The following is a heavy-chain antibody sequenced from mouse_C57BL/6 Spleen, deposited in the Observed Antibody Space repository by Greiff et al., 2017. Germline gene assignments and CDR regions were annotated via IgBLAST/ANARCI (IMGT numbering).Heavy chain of an antibody. V-gene: IGHV1-22*01. CDR2: INPNNGGT. CDR3: GASNHEGFAY. CDR1: GYTFTDYN. Sequence: EVQLQQSGPELVKPGASVKMSCKASGYTFTDYNMHWVKQSHGKSLEWIGYINPNNGGTNYNQKFKGKATLTVNKSYSTAYMELRILTSEDAAVYCGGASNHEGFAYWGQGTLVTVSA. J-gene: IGHJ3*01. D-gene: IGHD2-5*01.